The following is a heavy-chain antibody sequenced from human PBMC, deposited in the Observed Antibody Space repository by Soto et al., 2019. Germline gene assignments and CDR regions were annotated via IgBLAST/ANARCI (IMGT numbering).Heavy chain of an antibody. J-gene: IGHJ6*02. V-gene: IGHV4-39*01. CDR3: ASAGIAAAGLIDYYYYGMDV. D-gene: IGHD6-13*01. Sequence: PSETLSLTCNVSGGSISSSSSHWGWIRQPPAQGLDWIGSIYYSGSTYYNPSLKSRVTISVDTSKNQFSLKLSSVTAADTAVYYCASAGIAAAGLIDYYYYGMDVWGQGTTVTVSS. CDR1: GGSISSSSSH. CDR2: IYYSGST.